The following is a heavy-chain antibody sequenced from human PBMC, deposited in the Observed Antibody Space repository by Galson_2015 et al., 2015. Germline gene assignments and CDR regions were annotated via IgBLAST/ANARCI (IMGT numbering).Heavy chain of an antibody. CDR1: GGSISSSSYY. CDR3: ARDDIAVAGTGDY. D-gene: IGHD6-19*01. CDR2: IYYSGST. Sequence: TLSLTCTVSGGSISSSSYYWGWIRQPPGKGLEWIGSIYYSGSTYYNPSLKSRVTISVDTSKNQFSLKLSSVTAADTAVYYCARDDIAVAGTGDYWGQGTLVTVSS. V-gene: IGHV4-39*02. J-gene: IGHJ4*02.